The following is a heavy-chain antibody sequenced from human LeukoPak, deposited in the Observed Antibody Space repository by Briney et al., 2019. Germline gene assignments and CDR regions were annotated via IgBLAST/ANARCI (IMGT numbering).Heavy chain of an antibody. D-gene: IGHD5-18*01. V-gene: IGHV4-59*08. CDR2: IYYSGNT. Sequence: SETLSLTCTVSGGSISSYFWSWIRQPPGKGLEWIGYIYYSGNTNYNPSLKSRVTISVDTSKNQFSLKLSSVTAADTAVYYCARRGYSYYMDVWGKGTTVTVSS. J-gene: IGHJ6*03. CDR1: GGSISSYF. CDR3: ARRGYSYYMDV.